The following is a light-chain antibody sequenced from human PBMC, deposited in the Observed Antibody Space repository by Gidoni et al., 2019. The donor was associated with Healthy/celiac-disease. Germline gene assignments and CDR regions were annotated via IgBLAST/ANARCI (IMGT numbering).Light chain of an antibody. CDR2: GAS. CDR1: QSVSSSY. V-gene: IGKV3-20*01. J-gene: IGKJ1*01. CDR3: QQYGSSPRT. Sequence: SQSVSSSYLAWYQQKPGQAPRLLIYGASSRATGIPDRFSGSGSGTDFTLTISRLEPEDFAVYYCQQYGSSPRTFXQXTKVEIK.